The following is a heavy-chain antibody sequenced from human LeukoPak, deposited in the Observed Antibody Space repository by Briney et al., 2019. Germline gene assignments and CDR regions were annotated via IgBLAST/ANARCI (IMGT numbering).Heavy chain of an antibody. CDR2: ISAYNGNT. CDR1: GYTFTSYG. J-gene: IGHJ4*02. D-gene: IGHD3-9*01. Sequence: GASVKVSCKASGYTFTSYGISWVRQAPGQGLEWMGRISAYNGNTNYAQKLQGRVTMTTDTSTSTAYMELRSLRSDDTAVYYCARDPHIAYYDILTGYSYAYYFDYWGQGTLVTVSS. V-gene: IGHV1-18*01. CDR3: ARDPHIAYYDILTGYSYAYYFDY.